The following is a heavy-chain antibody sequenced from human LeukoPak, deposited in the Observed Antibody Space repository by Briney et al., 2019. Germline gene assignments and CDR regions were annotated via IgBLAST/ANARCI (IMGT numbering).Heavy chain of an antibody. V-gene: IGHV3-7*01. CDR1: GFTFSNYW. J-gene: IGHJ4*02. CDR2: IKQDGSEK. D-gene: IGHD6-13*01. CDR3: AREAGTGDY. Sequence: QRGGSLRLSCAASGFTFSNYWMSWVRQAPGEGLEWVANIKQDGSEKYYVDSVKGRFTISRDNAKNSLYLQMNSLSAEDTAVYYCAREAGTGDYWGQGTLVTVSS.